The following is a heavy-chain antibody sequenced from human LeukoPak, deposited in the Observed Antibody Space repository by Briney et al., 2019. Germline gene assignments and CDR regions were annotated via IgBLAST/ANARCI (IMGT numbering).Heavy chain of an antibody. Sequence: EASVKVSCKVSGYTLTELSMHWVRQAPGKGLEWMGGFDPEDGETIYAQKFQGRVTMTEDTSTDTAYMEPSSLRSEDTAVYYCATGRAVADSYFDYWGQGTLVTVSS. CDR2: FDPEDGET. CDR3: ATGRAVADSYFDY. J-gene: IGHJ4*02. D-gene: IGHD6-19*01. V-gene: IGHV1-24*01. CDR1: GYTLTELS.